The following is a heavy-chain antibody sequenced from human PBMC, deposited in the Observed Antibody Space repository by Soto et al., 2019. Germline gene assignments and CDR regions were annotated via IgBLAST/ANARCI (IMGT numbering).Heavy chain of an antibody. Sequence: PSGTLALTCYVSGDPITSYFWTWILQRAGKGLEWIGHVFPGGPTSHNSSLKSRVSMSIDTSKNQFSLTLTSVTAADTAVYYCARTLSGFTYGSRQFYFDYWGQGTLVTVSS. CDR1: GDPITSYF. D-gene: IGHD3-10*01. J-gene: IGHJ4*02. CDR3: ARTLSGFTYGSRQFYFDY. V-gene: IGHV4-4*07. CDR2: VFPGGPT.